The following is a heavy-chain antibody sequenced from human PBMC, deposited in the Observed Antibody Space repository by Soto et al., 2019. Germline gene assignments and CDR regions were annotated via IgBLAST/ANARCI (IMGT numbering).Heavy chain of an antibody. D-gene: IGHD3-22*01. J-gene: IGHJ4*02. CDR2: IYHSGGT. Sequence: QLQLQESGSGLVKPSQTLSLTCTVSGDSISSGGYSWNWIRQPPGKGLEWIGYIYHSGGTDYNPSLKSRVTITVDSSNNQFSLKLRSVTAADTAVYYCARDSRSGYYLDYWGQGTLVNVSS. CDR1: GDSISSGGYS. V-gene: IGHV4-30-2*01. CDR3: ARDSRSGYYLDY.